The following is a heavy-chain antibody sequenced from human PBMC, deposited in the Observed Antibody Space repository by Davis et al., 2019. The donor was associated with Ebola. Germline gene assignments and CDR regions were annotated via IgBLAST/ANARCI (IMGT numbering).Heavy chain of an antibody. J-gene: IGHJ5*02. Sequence: MPSETLSLTCAVYGVAFSGYYWSWIRQPPGKGLEWIGEINHSGSTNYNPSLKSRVTISVDTSKNQFSLKLSSVTAADTAVYYCARGRYCSSTSCYLWFDPWGQGTLVTVSS. CDR1: GVAFSGYY. V-gene: IGHV4-34*01. D-gene: IGHD2-2*01. CDR2: INHSGST. CDR3: ARGRYCSSTSCYLWFDP.